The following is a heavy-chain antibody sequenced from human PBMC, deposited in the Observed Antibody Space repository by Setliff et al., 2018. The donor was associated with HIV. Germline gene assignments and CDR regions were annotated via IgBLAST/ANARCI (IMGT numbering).Heavy chain of an antibody. Sequence: SVKVSCKASGGTFSSYPISWVRQAPGQGLEWMGGVIPIFGTTHYAQKFQGRVTVTADESTSTAYMQLSSLRSDDTAVYYCARGRNYDSSGYGDYYYYMDVWGKGTTVTVS. V-gene: IGHV1-69*13. CDR2: VIPIFGTT. CDR1: GGTFSSYP. CDR3: ARGRNYDSSGYGDYYYYMDV. D-gene: IGHD3-22*01. J-gene: IGHJ6*03.